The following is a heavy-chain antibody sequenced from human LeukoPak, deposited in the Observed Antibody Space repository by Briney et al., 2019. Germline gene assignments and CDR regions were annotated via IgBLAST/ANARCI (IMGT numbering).Heavy chain of an antibody. V-gene: IGHV4-4*02. Sequence: SGTLSLTCAVSGGSISSSNWWSWVRQPPGKGLEWIGEIYHSGSTNYNPSLKSRVTISVDKSKNQFSLKLSSVTAADTAVYYCARVAAAGYYYYGMDVWGQGTTVTVSS. D-gene: IGHD6-13*01. CDR2: IYHSGST. J-gene: IGHJ6*02. CDR3: ARVAAAGYYYYGMDV. CDR1: GGSISSSNW.